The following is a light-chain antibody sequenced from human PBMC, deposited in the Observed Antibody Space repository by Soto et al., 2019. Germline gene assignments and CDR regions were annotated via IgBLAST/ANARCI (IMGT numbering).Light chain of an antibody. V-gene: IGKV1-5*01. J-gene: IGKJ1*01. Sequence: DIQMTQSPSTLSASIGDRVTITCRASQTINNWLAWYQQKPGKAPNLLIYHASNLETGVPSRFSGSAFETEFTLTTSSLQPDDFATYYCQHYNSYPWTFGQGTKVEIK. CDR2: HAS. CDR1: QTINNW. CDR3: QHYNSYPWT.